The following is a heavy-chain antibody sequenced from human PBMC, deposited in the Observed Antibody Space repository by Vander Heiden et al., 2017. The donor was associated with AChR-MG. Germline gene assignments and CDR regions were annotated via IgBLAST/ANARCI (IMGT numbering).Heavy chain of an antibody. J-gene: IGHJ4*02. Sequence: QVQLQESGPGLVKPSQTLSLTCTVSGGSISSGGYYWSWIRQHPGKGLEWIGYIYYSGSTYYNPSLKSRVTISVDTSKNQFSLKLSSVTAADTAVYYCARTNYYDSSGYYWKYYFDYWGQGTLVTVSS. CDR2: IYYSGST. CDR3: ARTNYYDSSGYYWKYYFDY. V-gene: IGHV4-31*03. D-gene: IGHD3-22*01. CDR1: GGSISSGGYY.